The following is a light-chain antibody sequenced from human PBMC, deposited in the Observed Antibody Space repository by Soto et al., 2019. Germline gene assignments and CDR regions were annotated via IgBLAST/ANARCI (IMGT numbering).Light chain of an antibody. J-gene: IGKJ1*01. V-gene: IGKV1-5*03. CDR2: KAS. Sequence: DIQMTQSPSTLSASVGDRVTITCRASQSISSWLAWYQQKPGKAPKLLIYKASSLESGVPSRFSGSGSGTEFTLTLSSLQPDDFATYYCQQYNSYSTVGQGTKVEIK. CDR3: QQYNSYST. CDR1: QSISSW.